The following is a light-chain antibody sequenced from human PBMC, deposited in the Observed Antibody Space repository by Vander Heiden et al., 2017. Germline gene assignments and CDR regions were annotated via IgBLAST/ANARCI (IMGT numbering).Light chain of an antibody. CDR1: SSNIGSNT. Sequence: SVLTQPPSASGPPGPRVTTPCSGSSSNIGSNTVNWYQPLPGTAPKLLIYSNNQRPSGVPDRFSGSKSGTSASLAISGPQSEDEADYYCAAWDDSLNVWVFGGGTKLTVL. CDR3: AAWDDSLNVWV. V-gene: IGLV1-44*01. J-gene: IGLJ3*02. CDR2: SNN.